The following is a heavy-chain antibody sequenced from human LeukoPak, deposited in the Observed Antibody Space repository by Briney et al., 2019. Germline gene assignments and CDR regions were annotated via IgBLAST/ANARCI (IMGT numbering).Heavy chain of an antibody. V-gene: IGHV3-33*01. D-gene: IGHD1-14*01. Sequence: PGGSLRLSCAASGFSLSNYGMHWVRQAPGKGLEWVAALLYDGNTKHYADSVKGRFTISRDISKNTLYLQMNSLTAEDTAVYYCARDHRPEIQYYYMDVWGKGTPVDGSS. J-gene: IGHJ6*03. CDR3: ARDHRPEIQYYYMDV. CDR1: GFSLSNYG. CDR2: LLYDGNTK.